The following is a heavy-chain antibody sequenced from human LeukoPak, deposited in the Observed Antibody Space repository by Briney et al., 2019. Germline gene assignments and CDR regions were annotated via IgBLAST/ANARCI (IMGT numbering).Heavy chain of an antibody. CDR2: INPNSGGT. J-gene: IGHJ4*02. CDR1: GYTFTGYY. V-gene: IGHV1-2*02. CDR3: ASAGPDDSTPPWYYYDSSGYYGFDY. D-gene: IGHD3-22*01. Sequence: GASVKVSCKASGYTFTGYYMHWVRQAPGQGLEWMGWINPNSGGTNYAQKFQGRVTMTRDTSISTAYMELSSLRSEDTAVYYCASAGPDDSTPPWYYYDSSGYYGFDYWGQGTLVTVSS.